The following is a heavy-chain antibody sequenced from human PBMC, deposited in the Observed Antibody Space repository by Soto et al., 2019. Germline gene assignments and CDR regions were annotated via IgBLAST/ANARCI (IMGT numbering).Heavy chain of an antibody. CDR2: IKSKTDGGTT. CDR1: GFTFSNAW. J-gene: IGHJ1*01. Sequence: EVQLVESGGGLVKPGGSLRLSCAASGFTFSNAWMNWVRQAPGKGLEWVGRIKSKTDGGTTDYAAPGKGRFTISRDDSKNTLYLQMNSLKTQDTAVYYCTTGPPRGTVVVTRDYRIIAEYFQHWGQGTLVTVSS. D-gene: IGHD3-22*01. CDR3: TTGPPRGTVVVTRDYRIIAEYFQH. V-gene: IGHV3-15*07.